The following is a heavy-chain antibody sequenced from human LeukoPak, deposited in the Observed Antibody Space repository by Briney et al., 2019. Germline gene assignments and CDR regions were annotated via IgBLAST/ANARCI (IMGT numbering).Heavy chain of an antibody. J-gene: IGHJ6*03. D-gene: IGHD3-10*01. CDR1: GGTFSSYA. CDR2: IIPIFGTA. CDR3: ARGGEEPNYYYYMDV. Sequence: GASVKVSCKASGGTFSSYAISWVRQAPGQGLEWMGGIIPIFGTANYAQKFQGRVTITADRSTSTAYMELSSLRSEDTAVYYCARGGEEPNYYYYMDVWGKGTTVTVSS. V-gene: IGHV1-69*06.